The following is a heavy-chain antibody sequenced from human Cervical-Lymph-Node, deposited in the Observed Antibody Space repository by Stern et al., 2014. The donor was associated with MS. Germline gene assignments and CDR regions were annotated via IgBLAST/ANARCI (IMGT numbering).Heavy chain of an antibody. J-gene: IGHJ4*02. CDR1: GFTFSSYG. D-gene: IGHD2-15*01. Sequence: MQLVEFGGGVVQPGRSLRLSCAASGFTFSSYGMHWVRQAPGKGLEWVAVIWYDGSNKYYADSVKGRFTISRDNSKNTLYLQMNSLRAEDTAVYYCARDPLYCSGGSCYSGTAMVSFDYWGQGTLVTVSS. CDR2: IWYDGSNK. V-gene: IGHV3-33*01. CDR3: ARDPLYCSGGSCYSGTAMVSFDY.